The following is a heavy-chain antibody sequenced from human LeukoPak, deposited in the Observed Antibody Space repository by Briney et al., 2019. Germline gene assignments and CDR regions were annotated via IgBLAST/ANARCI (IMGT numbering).Heavy chain of an antibody. CDR2: IYYSGST. Sequence: PSETLSLTCAVYGGSFSGYYWSWIRQPPGKGLEWIGSIYYSGSTYYNPSLKSRVTISVDTSKNQFSLKLSSVTAADTAVYYCARVVPAASFDYWGQGTLVTVSS. V-gene: IGHV4-34*01. CDR3: ARVVPAASFDY. CDR1: GGSFSGYY. D-gene: IGHD2-2*01. J-gene: IGHJ4*02.